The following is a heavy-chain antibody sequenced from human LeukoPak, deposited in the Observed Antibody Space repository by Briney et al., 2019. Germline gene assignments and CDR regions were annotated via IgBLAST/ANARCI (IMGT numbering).Heavy chain of an antibody. CDR2: TWSDGNNR. D-gene: IGHD2-8*02. J-gene: IGHJ6*03. CDR3: AKDPGASVSGFYMDV. Sequence: GGSLRLSCAASGFTFRNYGMHWVRQATGKGLEWVSFTWSDGNNRFYADSVKGRFTISRDNSKNMLYLQMDTLRAEDTALYYCAKDPGASVSGFYMDVWGKGTTVIVSS. CDR1: GFTFRNYG. V-gene: IGHV3-30*02.